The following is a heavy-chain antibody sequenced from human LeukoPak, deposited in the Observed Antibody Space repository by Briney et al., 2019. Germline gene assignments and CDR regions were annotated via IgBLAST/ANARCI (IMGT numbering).Heavy chain of an antibody. J-gene: IGHJ5*02. D-gene: IGHD4-23*01. CDR1: GYTFTSYD. CDR2: MNPNSGNT. Sequence: GASVKVSRKASGYTFTSYDINWVRQATGQGLEWMGWMNPNSGNTGYAQKFQGRVTMTRNTSISTAYMELSSLRSEDTAVYYCARGAVQRGGRRTTWFDPWGQGTLVTVSS. V-gene: IGHV1-8*01. CDR3: ARGAVQRGGRRTTWFDP.